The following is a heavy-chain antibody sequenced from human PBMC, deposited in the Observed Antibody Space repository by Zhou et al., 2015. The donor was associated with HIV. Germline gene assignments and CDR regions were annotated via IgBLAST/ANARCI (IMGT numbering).Heavy chain of an antibody. CDR2: IIPILGIA. V-gene: IGHV1-69*02. J-gene: IGHJ3*02. Sequence: QVQLVQSGAEVKKPGSSVKVSCKASGGTFSSYTISWVRQAPGQGLEWMGRIIPILGIANYAQKFQGRVTITADKSTSTAYMELSSLRSEDTAVYYCASEERVLAFDIWGQGTMVTVSS. D-gene: IGHD2/OR15-2a*01. CDR1: GGTFSSYT. CDR3: ASEERVLAFDI.